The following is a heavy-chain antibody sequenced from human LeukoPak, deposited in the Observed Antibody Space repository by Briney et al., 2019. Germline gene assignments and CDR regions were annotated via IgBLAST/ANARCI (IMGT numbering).Heavy chain of an antibody. J-gene: IGHJ4*02. CDR3: ARGTYYDSSAYSGVRLFDY. CDR2: ISSSSSYI. V-gene: IGHV3-21*04. Sequence: GGSLRLSCAASGFTFSSYSMNWVRQAPGKGLEWVSSISSSSSYIYYADSVKGRFTISRDNAKNSVYLQMNSLRAEDTALYYCARGTYYDSSAYSGVRLFDYWGQGTLVTVSS. D-gene: IGHD3-22*01. CDR1: GFTFSSYS.